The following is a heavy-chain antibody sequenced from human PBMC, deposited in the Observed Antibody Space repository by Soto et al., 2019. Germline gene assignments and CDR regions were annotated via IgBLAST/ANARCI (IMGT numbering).Heavy chain of an antibody. D-gene: IGHD2-21*02. V-gene: IGHV5-51*01. Sequence: PVVSLKISCNGSGYSFTSYWIGWVRQMPWKGLEWMGIIYPGDSDTRYSPSFQGQVTISADKSISTAYLQWSSLKASDTAMYYCARSLQVTALSYYYYYGMDVWGQGTTVTVSS. CDR1: GYSFTSYW. J-gene: IGHJ6*02. CDR2: IYPGDSDT. CDR3: ARSLQVTALSYYYYYGMDV.